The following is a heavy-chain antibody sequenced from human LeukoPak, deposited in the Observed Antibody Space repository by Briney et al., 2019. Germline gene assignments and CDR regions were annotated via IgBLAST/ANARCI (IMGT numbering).Heavy chain of an antibody. CDR2: IYYSGST. CDR3: AREKMGGSGSYKGGVDY. Sequence: PSETLSLTCSVSGGSISRSSYYWGWIRQPPGKGLEWIGYIYYSGSTYYNPSLKSRVTISVDTSKNQFSLKLSSVTAADTAVYYCAREKMGGSGSYKGGVDYWGQGTLVTVSS. CDR1: GGSISRSSYY. J-gene: IGHJ4*02. V-gene: IGHV4-30-4*08. D-gene: IGHD3-22*01.